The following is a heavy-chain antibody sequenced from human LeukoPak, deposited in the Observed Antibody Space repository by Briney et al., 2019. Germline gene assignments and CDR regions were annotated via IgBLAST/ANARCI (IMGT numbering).Heavy chain of an antibody. J-gene: IGHJ5*02. CDR2: IRQDGVEK. Sequence: GGSLRLSCAASGFTFSTYWMSWVRQAPGKGLEWVANIRQDGVEKYYVDSVGGRFTISRDNAKKSLFLQMNSLRVEDTAVYYCARAGYCSSTSCFSGNWFDPWGQGTLVTVSS. CDR1: GFTFSTYW. D-gene: IGHD2-2*01. CDR3: ARAGYCSSTSCFSGNWFDP. V-gene: IGHV3-7*02.